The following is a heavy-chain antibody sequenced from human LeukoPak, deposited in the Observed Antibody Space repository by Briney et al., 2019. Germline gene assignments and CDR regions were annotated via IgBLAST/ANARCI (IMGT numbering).Heavy chain of an antibody. CDR2: ISSDGDGT. D-gene: IGHD4-23*01. J-gene: IGHJ4*02. CDR1: GFTFHNYA. V-gene: IGHV3-64D*09. CDR3: VKVYGGIVFDQ. Sequence: PGGSLGLSCSASGFTFHNYAMHWVRQAPGKGLEYVSAISSDGDGTYYADSVKGRFTISRDNSKYTLYLQMSSLRDEDSAVYYCVKVYGGIVFDQWGQGILVTVSS.